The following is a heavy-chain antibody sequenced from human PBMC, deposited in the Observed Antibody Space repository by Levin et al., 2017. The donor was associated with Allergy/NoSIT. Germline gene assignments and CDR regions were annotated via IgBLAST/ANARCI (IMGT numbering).Heavy chain of an antibody. V-gene: IGHV1-2*02. CDR3: ARQSGDGLKYYFDS. CDR2: INPKSDIT. J-gene: IGHJ4*02. D-gene: IGHD3/OR15-3a*01. Sequence: SGESLKISCKASGYSFSDYYFYYIHWVRQAPGQGLEWMGWINPKSDITNYAQKFQGRVNMTRDTSNSTAYMELSRLTSDDTAVYYCARQSGDGLKYYFDSWGQGPLVTVSS. CDR1: GYSFSDYY.